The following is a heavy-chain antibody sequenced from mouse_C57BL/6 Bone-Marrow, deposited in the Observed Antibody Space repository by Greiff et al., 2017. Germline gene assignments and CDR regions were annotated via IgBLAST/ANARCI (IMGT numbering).Heavy chain of an antibody. CDR2: ISSGGSYT. V-gene: IGHV5-6*02. D-gene: IGHD2-4*01. CDR3: ARQKGSYDYGAWFAY. CDR1: GFTFSSYG. J-gene: IGHJ3*01. Sequence: DVKLVESGGDLVKPGGSLKLSCAASGFTFSSYGMSWVRQTPDKRLEWVATISSGGSYTYYPDSVKGRFTISRDNAKNTLYLQMSSLKSEDTAMYDCARQKGSYDYGAWFAYWGQGTLVTVSA.